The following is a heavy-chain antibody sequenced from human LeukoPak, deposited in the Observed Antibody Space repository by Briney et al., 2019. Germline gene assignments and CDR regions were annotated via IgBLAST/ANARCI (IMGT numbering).Heavy chain of an antibody. J-gene: IGHJ4*02. Sequence: GGSLRLSYAGSGFPVSSHGMNSVRHAPGKGMEWVSSINWNGGSTGYRDSVKGRFTISRDNAKKCLYLQMNSLRAEDTALYYCASHRTRYSGHDNNFFDYWGQGTLVTVSS. CDR2: INWNGGST. D-gene: IGHD5-12*01. CDR3: ASHRTRYSGHDNNFFDY. V-gene: IGHV3-20*03. CDR1: GFPVSSHG.